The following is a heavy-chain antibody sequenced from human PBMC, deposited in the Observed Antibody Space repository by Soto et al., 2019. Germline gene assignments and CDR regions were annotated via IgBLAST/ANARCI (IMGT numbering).Heavy chain of an antibody. CDR1: GDSVSSNSAA. CDR3: AREGIAVAGPKRNAFDI. V-gene: IGHV6-1*01. CDR2: TYYRSKGYN. J-gene: IGHJ3*02. D-gene: IGHD6-19*01. Sequence: PSQTLSLTCAISGDSVSSNSAAWNWIRQSPSRGLEWLGRTYYRSKGYNDYAVSVKSRITINPDTSKNQFSLQLNSVTPEDTAVYYCAREGIAVAGPKRNAFDIWGQGTMVTVSS.